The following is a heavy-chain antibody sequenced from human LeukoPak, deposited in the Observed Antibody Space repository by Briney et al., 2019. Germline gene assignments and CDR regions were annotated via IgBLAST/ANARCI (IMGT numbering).Heavy chain of an antibody. Sequence: SETLSLTCTVSGGSITSDYYWAWIRQPPGKGLEWIGVVSYGGTTYYNPSLNSRVTISVDTSKNQFSLRLSSVTAADTAVYYCARDGGPQYERLAFGIWGQGTMVTVSS. CDR1: GGSITSDYY. D-gene: IGHD3-16*01. CDR2: VSYGGTT. J-gene: IGHJ3*02. V-gene: IGHV4-39*07. CDR3: ARDGGPQYERLAFGI.